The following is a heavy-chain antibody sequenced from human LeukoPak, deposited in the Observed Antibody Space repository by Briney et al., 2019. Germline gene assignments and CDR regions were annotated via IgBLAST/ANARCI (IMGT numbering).Heavy chain of an antibody. D-gene: IGHD6-19*01. J-gene: IGHJ4*02. CDR3: AKDRRDSSGWYE. Sequence: GGSLRLSCAASGFTFSSYSMNWVRQAPGKGLEWVSSISSSSSYIYYADSVKGRFTISRDNSKNTLYLQMNSLRAEDTAVYYCAKDRRDSSGWYEWGQGTLVTVSS. CDR2: ISSSSSYI. V-gene: IGHV3-21*04. CDR1: GFTFSSYS.